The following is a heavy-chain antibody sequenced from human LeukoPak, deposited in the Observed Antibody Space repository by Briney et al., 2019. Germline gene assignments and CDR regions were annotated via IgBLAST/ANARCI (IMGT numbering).Heavy chain of an antibody. CDR3: ARSFSEKSYFES. V-gene: IGHV4-61*02. CDR1: GDSISRGRYY. J-gene: IGHJ4*02. D-gene: IGHD1-26*01. Sequence: NAPQTLSLTCTVSGDSISRGRYYWSWVRQPAGKGLEWIGRIYASGKTDYNPYTPSLKSRVAMSLDTSKNQVSLYLTSVTAADTAMYFCARSFSEKSYFESWGQGTLVTVSS. CDR2: IYASGKT.